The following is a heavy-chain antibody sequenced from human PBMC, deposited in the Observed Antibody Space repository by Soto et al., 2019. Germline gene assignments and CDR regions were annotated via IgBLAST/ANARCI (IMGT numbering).Heavy chain of an antibody. CDR2: ILPVFGTT. D-gene: IGHD1-26*01. J-gene: IGHJ6*02. Sequence: ASVKVSCKASGDTSSNYGVSWVRQAPGQGLEWMGGILPVFGTTTYARNFQGRITITADKSTSTVYMELTSLRSDDTATYYCARDPDEVVGTDYHYYGMDVWHQGATVTVSS. CDR3: ARDPDEVVGTDYHYYGMDV. CDR1: GDTSSNYG. V-gene: IGHV1-69*06.